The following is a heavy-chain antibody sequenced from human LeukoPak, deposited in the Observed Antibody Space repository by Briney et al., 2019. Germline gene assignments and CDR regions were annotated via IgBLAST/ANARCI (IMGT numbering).Heavy chain of an antibody. CDR1: GFTFSSYS. D-gene: IGHD4/OR15-4a*01. Sequence: PGGSLRLSCAASGFTFSSYSMNWVRQAPGKGLEWVSSISSSSSYIYYADSVKGRFTISRDNTKNSLYLQMNSLRAEDTAVYYCARVDYGSDAFDIWGQGTMVTVSS. CDR3: ARVDYGSDAFDI. J-gene: IGHJ3*02. CDR2: ISSSSSYI. V-gene: IGHV3-21*01.